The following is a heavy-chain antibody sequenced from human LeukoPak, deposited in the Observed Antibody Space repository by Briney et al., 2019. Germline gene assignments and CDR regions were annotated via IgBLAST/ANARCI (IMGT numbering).Heavy chain of an antibody. Sequence: GGSLRLPCAASGFTFSAYNMHWVRQAPGKGLEWLAVISYHGSDKYYADSVKGRFTISRDNPKNTLYLEMISLRPEDTAIYYCAKARAGTYGEFFDYWGQGALVTVSS. V-gene: IGHV3-30*01. CDR2: ISYHGSDK. J-gene: IGHJ4*02. CDR3: AKARAGTYGEFFDY. CDR1: GFTFSAYN. D-gene: IGHD3-10*01.